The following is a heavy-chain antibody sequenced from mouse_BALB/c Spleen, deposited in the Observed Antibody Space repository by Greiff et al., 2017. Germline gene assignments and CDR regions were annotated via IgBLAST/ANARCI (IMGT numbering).Heavy chain of an antibody. J-gene: IGHJ4*01. CDR2: IYYSGTI. Sequence: EVKLQESGPGLVKPSQTVSLTCTVTGISITTGNYRWSWIRQFPGNKLEWIGYIYYSGTITYNPSLTSRTTITRDTSKNQFFLEMNSLTAEDTATYYCARDRGYYAMDYWGQGTSVTVSS. CDR1: GISITTGNYR. V-gene: IGHV3-5*02. CDR3: ARDRGYYAMDY.